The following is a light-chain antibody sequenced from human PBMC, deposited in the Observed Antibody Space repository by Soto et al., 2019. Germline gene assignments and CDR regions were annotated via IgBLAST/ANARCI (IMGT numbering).Light chain of an antibody. CDR2: AAS. CDR1: QSINSY. V-gene: IGKV1-39*01. CDR3: QQSYISPWT. J-gene: IGKJ1*01. Sequence: DIQMTQSPSSLSASVGDRVTITCRASQSINSYLNWYQQKPGKAPKLLMYAASSLQSGVPSRFSGSGSGTDFTLTIISLQPEDFAAYYCQQSYISPWTLGQVTKVEIK.